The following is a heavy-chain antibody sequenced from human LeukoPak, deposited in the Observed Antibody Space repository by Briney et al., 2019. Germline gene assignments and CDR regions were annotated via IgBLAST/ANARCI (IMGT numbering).Heavy chain of an antibody. CDR2: VYHSGST. J-gene: IGHJ4*02. CDR1: SVSISSGDYY. CDR3: ARAHGSPSVRLFDS. D-gene: IGHD3-10*01. Sequence: SETLSLTCTVSSVSISSGDYYWSWIRQPPGKVLEWIGYVYHSGSTYYSPPLRNRVTLSVDTSKNQFSLKLSSVTAADTAVYYCARAHGSPSVRLFDSWGQGTLVTVSS. V-gene: IGHV4-30-4*01.